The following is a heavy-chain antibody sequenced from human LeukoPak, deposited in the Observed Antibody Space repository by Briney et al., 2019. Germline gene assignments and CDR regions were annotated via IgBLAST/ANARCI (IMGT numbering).Heavy chain of an antibody. CDR3: ARSYYDSSWYVFGI. V-gene: IGHV4-4*07. J-gene: IGHJ3*02. CDR2: IYTSGST. CDR1: GGSISSYY. Sequence: PSETLSLTRTVSGGSISSYYWSWIRQPAGKGLEWIGRIYTSGSTNYNPSLKSRVTMSVDTSKNQFSLKLSSVTAADTAVYYCARSYYDSSWYVFGIWGQGTMVTVSS. D-gene: IGHD3-22*01.